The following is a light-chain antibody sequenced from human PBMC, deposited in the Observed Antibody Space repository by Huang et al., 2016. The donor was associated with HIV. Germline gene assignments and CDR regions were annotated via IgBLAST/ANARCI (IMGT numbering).Light chain of an antibody. CDR3: QQYNNWPPWT. CDR2: GAS. CDR1: QSVNNK. V-gene: IGKV3-15*01. Sequence: EVVMTQSPVTLSVSPGERATLSCRASQSVNNKLAWFQKKPGQAPRCLIHGASIRATGIPDRFSGSGSGTEFTLTISSLQSEDFAVYYCQQYNNWPPWTFGQGTKVEIK. J-gene: IGKJ1*01.